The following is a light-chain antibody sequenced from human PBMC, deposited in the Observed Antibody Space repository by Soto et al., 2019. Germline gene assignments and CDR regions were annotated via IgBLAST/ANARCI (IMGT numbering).Light chain of an antibody. CDR3: QQYAGYSRT. Sequence: DVQMTQSPSTLSASVGDRVTITCRASQSISGWLAWYQQRPGTAPKLMIYKASTLETGVPSRFSGSGSGTEFTLTINNLQPDDFATYYCQQYAGYSRTFSQGTKVEIK. CDR2: KAS. CDR1: QSISGW. J-gene: IGKJ1*01. V-gene: IGKV1-5*03.